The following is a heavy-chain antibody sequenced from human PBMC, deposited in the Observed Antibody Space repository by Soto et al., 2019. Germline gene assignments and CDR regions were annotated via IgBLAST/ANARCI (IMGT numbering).Heavy chain of an antibody. Sequence: ASVKVSCKASGYTFTSYDINWVRQATGQGLEWMGWMNPNSGNTGYAQKFQGRVTMTRNTSISTAYMELSSLRSEDTAVYYCARAPGIAAAGTYGMDVWGQGTTVTVSS. V-gene: IGHV1-8*01. D-gene: IGHD6-13*01. J-gene: IGHJ6*02. CDR2: MNPNSGNT. CDR1: GYTFTSYD. CDR3: ARAPGIAAAGTYGMDV.